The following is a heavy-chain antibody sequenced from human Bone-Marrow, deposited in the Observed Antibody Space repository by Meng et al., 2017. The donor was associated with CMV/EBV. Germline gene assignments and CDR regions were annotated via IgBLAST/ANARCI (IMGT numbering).Heavy chain of an antibody. CDR2: IRSKAYGGTT. CDR1: GFTFGDYA. V-gene: IGHV3-49*04. Sequence: GGSLRLSCTASGFTFGDYAMSWVRQAPGKGLEWLGFIRSKAYGGTTQYAASVKGRFTISRDDSKSIAYLQMNTLKTEDTAVYYCTGTYYFGSSGFSLPYWGQGTLVTVSS. D-gene: IGHD3-22*01. CDR3: TGTYYFGSSGFSLPY. J-gene: IGHJ4*02.